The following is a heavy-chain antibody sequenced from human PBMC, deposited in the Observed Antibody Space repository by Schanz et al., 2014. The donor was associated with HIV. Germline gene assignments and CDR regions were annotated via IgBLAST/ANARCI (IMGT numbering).Heavy chain of an antibody. CDR2: VYIGDSA. J-gene: IGHJ4*02. CDR1: GFTVSNNY. CDR3: AAGLIRYFFDY. V-gene: IGHV3-53*01. D-gene: IGHD2-21*01. Sequence: VQLVESGGGVVQPGRSLTLSCAASGFTVSNNYMSWVRQAPGKGLEWVSVVYIGDSAFYANSVKGRFTISRDDSKNTLYLQMNSLRAEDTAMYYCAAGLIRYFFDYWGQGTLVTVSS.